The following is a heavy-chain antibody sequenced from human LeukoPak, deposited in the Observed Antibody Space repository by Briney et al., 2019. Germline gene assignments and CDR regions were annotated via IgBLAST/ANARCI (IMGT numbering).Heavy chain of an antibody. Sequence: PSETLSLTCTVSGGSISSYYWSWIRQPPGKGLEWIGYIYYSGSTNYNPSLKSRVTISADTSKNQFSLKLSSVTAADTAVYYCARGLRNYGSGSPFDYWGQGTLVTVSS. V-gene: IGHV4-59*01. J-gene: IGHJ4*02. CDR1: GGSISSYY. D-gene: IGHD3-10*01. CDR3: ARGLRNYGSGSPFDY. CDR2: IYYSGST.